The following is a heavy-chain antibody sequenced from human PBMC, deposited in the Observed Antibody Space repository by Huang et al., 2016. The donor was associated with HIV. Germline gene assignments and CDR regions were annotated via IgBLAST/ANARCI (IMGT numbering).Heavy chain of an antibody. D-gene: IGHD3-10*01. CDR2: IIPSFGTA. Sequence: QVQLVQSVAEVKKPGSSVKVSCKASGGTFRSYAISWVRQAPGQGLEWRGGIIPSFGTAKDAQKFQGRVTITADESTSTAYMELSSLRSEDTAVYYCARTVVRLSTRVGRLDYWGQGTLVTVSS. CDR1: GGTFRSYA. V-gene: IGHV1-69*01. CDR3: ARTVVRLSTRVGRLDY. J-gene: IGHJ4*02.